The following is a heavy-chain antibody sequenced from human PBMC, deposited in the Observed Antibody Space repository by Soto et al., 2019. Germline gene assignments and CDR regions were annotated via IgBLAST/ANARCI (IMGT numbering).Heavy chain of an antibody. J-gene: IGHJ5*02. D-gene: IGHD1-7*01. CDR1: GGSFSGYY. V-gene: IGHV4-34*01. Sequence: SETLSPTCAVYGGSFSGYYWSWIRQPPGKGLEWIGSIYYSGSTYYNPSLKSRVTISVDTSKNQFSLKLSSVTAADTAVYYCASNSVNWNYVSWFDPWGQGTLVTVSS. CDR2: IYYSGST. CDR3: ASNSVNWNYVSWFDP.